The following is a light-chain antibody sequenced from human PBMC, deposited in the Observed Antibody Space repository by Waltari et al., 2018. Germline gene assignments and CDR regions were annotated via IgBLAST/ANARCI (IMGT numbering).Light chain of an antibody. Sequence: DIQMSQSPSSLSASVGDRVTVTCRASQDIGKELGWYQQKPGKPPTLLIYATSNLQTGVSSRFSGSGSGTDFTLTITCLQPEDVSTYYCQQDYTTPWTFGQGTEVEIK. CDR3: QQDYTTPWT. J-gene: IGKJ1*01. CDR2: ATS. CDR1: QDIGKE. V-gene: IGKV1-27*01.